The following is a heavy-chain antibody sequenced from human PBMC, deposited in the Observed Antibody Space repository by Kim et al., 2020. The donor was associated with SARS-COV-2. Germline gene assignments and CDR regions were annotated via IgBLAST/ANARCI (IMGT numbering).Heavy chain of an antibody. CDR1: GYTFTSYG. Sequence: ASVKVSCKASGYTFTSYGISWVRQAPGQGLEWMGWISAYNGNTNYAQKLQGRVTMTTDTSTSTAYMELRSPRSDDTAVYYCARDDGLELRTYYYYGMDVWGQGTTVTVSS. D-gene: IGHD1-7*01. CDR2: ISAYNGNT. V-gene: IGHV1-18*01. J-gene: IGHJ6*02. CDR3: ARDDGLELRTYYYYGMDV.